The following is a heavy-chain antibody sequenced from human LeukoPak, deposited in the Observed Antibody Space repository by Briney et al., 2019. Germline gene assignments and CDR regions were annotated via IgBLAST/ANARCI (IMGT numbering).Heavy chain of an antibody. D-gene: IGHD6-13*01. J-gene: IGHJ4*02. CDR2: ISSSSSYI. CDR1: GFTFSSYS. V-gene: IGHV3-21*01. CDR3: ARDIGIAAALDY. Sequence: GGSLRLSCAASGFTFSSYSMNWVRQAPGKGLEWVSSISSSSSYIYYADSVKGRFTISRDNAKNSLYLQMNSLRAEDTAVYYCARDIGIAAALDYWGQGTLVTVSS.